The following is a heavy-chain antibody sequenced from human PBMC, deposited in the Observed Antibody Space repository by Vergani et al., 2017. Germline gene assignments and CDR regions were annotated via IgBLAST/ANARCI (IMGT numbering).Heavy chain of an antibody. V-gene: IGHV3-21*06. D-gene: IGHD2-15*01. J-gene: IGHJ6*01. CDR1: GFKFNEYI. Sequence: EGQLVESGGGLAKPGGSLRLSCAASGFKFNEYIMNWVRQAPGKGLEWVSSISGSERYIFYAASLKGLVTISRNNAENSLDLQLSNVRVDDTGVYYCVRGTKDTRADYGLDVWGEGATVTVSS. CDR3: VRGTKDTRADYGLDV. CDR2: ISGSERYI.